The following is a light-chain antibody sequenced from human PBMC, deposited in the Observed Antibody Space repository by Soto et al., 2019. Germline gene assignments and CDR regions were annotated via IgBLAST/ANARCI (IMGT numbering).Light chain of an antibody. J-gene: IGLJ3*02. CDR3: QSYDSSLSGYWV. V-gene: IGLV1-40*01. CDR2: GNS. CDR1: SSNIGAGYD. Sequence: QSALTQPPSASGAPGQRVTISCTGSSSNIGAGYDVHWYQQLPGTAPKLLIYGNSNRPSGVPDRFSGSKSGTSASLAITGLQAEDEADYYCQSYDSSLSGYWVFGGGTKRTVL.